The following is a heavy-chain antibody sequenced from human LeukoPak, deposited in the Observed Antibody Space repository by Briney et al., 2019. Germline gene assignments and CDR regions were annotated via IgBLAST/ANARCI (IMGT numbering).Heavy chain of an antibody. CDR3: ARARLYYYDSSGYYLDY. CDR1: GFTFSSYS. D-gene: IGHD3-22*01. V-gene: IGHV3-48*01. J-gene: IGHJ4*02. CDR2: ISSSSSTI. Sequence: GGSLRLSCAASGFTFSSYSMNWVRQAPGKGLEWVSYISSSSSTIYYADSVKGRFTISRDNAKNSLYLQMNSLRAEDTAVYYCARARLYYYDSSGYYLDYWGQGTLVTVSS.